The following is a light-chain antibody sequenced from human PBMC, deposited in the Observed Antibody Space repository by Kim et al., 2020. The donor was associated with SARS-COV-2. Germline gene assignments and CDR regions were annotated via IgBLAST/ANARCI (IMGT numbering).Light chain of an antibody. J-gene: IGLJ2*01. CDR1: SSNIGSNT. CDR3: AAWDDSLKVV. CDR2: SNS. Sequence: QSVLTQPPSASGTPGQRVTISCSGSSSNIGSNTVNWYQQLPGTAPKLLIYSNSQRPSGVPDRFSGSKSGTSASLAISGLQSEDEADYYCAAWDDSLKVVFGGGTKLTVL. V-gene: IGLV1-44*01.